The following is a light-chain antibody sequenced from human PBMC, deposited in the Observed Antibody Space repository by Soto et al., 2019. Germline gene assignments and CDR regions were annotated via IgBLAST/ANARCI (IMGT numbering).Light chain of an antibody. CDR1: QSVSTN. Sequence: EFMMTKTPDSLSLSPGARATLSCRASQSVSTNLAWYQQRPGQAPRLLIDGASARATGVPARFSGSGSGSEFTLTIISLQSEDFATYYCHQADSFPTFGGGTKVDI. CDR2: GAS. V-gene: IGKV3-15*01. J-gene: IGKJ4*01. CDR3: HQADSFPT.